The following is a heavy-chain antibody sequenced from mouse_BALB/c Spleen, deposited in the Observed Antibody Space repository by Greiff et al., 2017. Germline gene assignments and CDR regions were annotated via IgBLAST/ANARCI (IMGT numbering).Heavy chain of an antibody. V-gene: IGHV5-4*02. CDR1: GFTFSDYY. CDR3: ARGWGYYDYGAMDY. Sequence: DVQLVESGGGLVKPGGSLKLSCAASGFTFSDYYMYWVRQTPEKRLEWVATISDGGSYTYYPDSVKGRFTISRDNAKNNLYLQMSSLKSEDTAMYYCARGWGYYDYGAMDYWGQGTSVTVSS. J-gene: IGHJ4*01. D-gene: IGHD2-4*01. CDR2: ISDGGSYT.